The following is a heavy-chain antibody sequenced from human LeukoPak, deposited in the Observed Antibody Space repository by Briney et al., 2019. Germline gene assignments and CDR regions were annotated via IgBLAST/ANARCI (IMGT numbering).Heavy chain of an antibody. CDR3: ARDGKLLDGMDV. CDR2: IWYDGSNK. D-gene: IGHD2-8*01. Sequence: RTGGSLRLSCAASGFTFSSYGMHWVRQAPGKGLEWVAVIWYDGSNKYYADSVKGRFTISRDNPKNTLYLQMNSLRAEDTAVYYCARDGKLLDGMDVWGQGTTVTVSS. CDR1: GFTFSSYG. J-gene: IGHJ6*02. V-gene: IGHV3-33*01.